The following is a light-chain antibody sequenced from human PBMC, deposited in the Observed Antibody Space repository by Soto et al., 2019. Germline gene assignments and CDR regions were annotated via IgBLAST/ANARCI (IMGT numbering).Light chain of an antibody. CDR3: QQYNNWPFT. CDR2: GAS. Sequence: EIVMTQSPATLSVSPGERATLSCRASQSISSNLAWYQQKAGQAPRLLIYGASTRTTGIPATFSGSGSGTEFTLTISSLQSEDFAVYYCQQYNNWPFTFGPGTKVDIK. CDR1: QSISSN. V-gene: IGKV3-15*01. J-gene: IGKJ3*01.